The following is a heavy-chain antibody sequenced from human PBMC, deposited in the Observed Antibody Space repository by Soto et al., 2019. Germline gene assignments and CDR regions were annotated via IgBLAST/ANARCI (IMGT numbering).Heavy chain of an antibody. CDR1: GFTFSSYW. D-gene: IGHD3-10*01. CDR3: VRLVRGGEY. CDR2: IKQDGSEK. J-gene: IGHJ4*02. Sequence: EVQVVESGGGLVQPGGSLRLSCAASGFTFSSYWMSWVRQAPGKGLEWVANIKQDGSEKYYVDSVKGRFTISRDNAKNSLFLQMNGLRAEDTAVYYCVRLVRGGEYWGQGTLVTVSS. V-gene: IGHV3-7*04.